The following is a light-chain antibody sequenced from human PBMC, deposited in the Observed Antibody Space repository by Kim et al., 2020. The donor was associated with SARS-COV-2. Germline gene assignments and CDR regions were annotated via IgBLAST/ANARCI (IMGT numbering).Light chain of an antibody. CDR1: RQITSW. V-gene: IGKV1-5*03. J-gene: IGKJ4*01. Sequence: LGEEIIITCRGTRQITSWLSGYQQKTGKTPTYLMYKASTRVNGGPSRISGSGSGAKDTLTIISLQPHDFAAYYCQQYKSCHRTFGRGTKVDIK. CDR3: QQYKSCHRT. CDR2: KAS.